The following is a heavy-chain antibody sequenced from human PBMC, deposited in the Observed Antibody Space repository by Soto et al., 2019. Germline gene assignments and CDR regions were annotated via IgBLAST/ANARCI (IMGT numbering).Heavy chain of an antibody. J-gene: IGHJ4*02. D-gene: IGHD6-25*01. CDR2: MNPNTGNT. V-gene: IGHV1-8*01. CDR3: ARRKERSGPNYFDY. CDR1: GYTFSTYD. Sequence: QEQLVQSGAEVKKPGASVKVSCKTSGYTFSTYDINWVRQAPGQGLKWMGWMNPNTGNTGYAQKFRGRVTLTRNTSISTAYMELMSLKTEDTAVYFCARRKERSGPNYFDYWGQGTLVTVSS.